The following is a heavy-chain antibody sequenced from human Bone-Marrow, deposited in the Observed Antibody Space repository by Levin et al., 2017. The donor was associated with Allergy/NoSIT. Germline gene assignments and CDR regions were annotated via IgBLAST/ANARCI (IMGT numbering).Heavy chain of an antibody. J-gene: IGHJ4*02. CDR2: VHHSGST. Sequence: PSETLSLTCTVSNGSISNYYWSWIRQPPGKGLEWIGYVHHSGSTNYNPSLKSRVTISRDTSKNQFSLKLTSVTAADTAVYYCARENPYTISAILDFWGQGTLVTVSS. CDR3: ARENPYTISAILDF. CDR1: NGSISNYY. D-gene: IGHD3-10*01. V-gene: IGHV4-59*01.